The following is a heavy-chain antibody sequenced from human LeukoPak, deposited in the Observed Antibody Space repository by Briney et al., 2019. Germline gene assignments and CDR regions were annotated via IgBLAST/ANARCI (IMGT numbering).Heavy chain of an antibody. Sequence: GGSLRLSCAASGFTFSNYYMNWVRQAPGKGLEWISSISSSSTYIYYADSVKGRFTISRDNAKNSLYLQMNSLRAEDTAVYYRARDSSGWRARDFRGQGTLVTVSS. CDR1: GFTFSNYY. CDR2: ISSSSTYI. CDR3: ARDSSGWRARDF. D-gene: IGHD6-19*01. V-gene: IGHV3-21*01. J-gene: IGHJ4*02.